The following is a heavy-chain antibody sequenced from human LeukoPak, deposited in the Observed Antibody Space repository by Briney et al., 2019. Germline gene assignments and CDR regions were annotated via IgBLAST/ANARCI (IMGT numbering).Heavy chain of an antibody. CDR2: IYYSGST. J-gene: IGHJ4*02. CDR3: ARVGWYGGLTEFDY. Sequence: SETLSLTCTVSGGSVRSGSYYWSWIRQPPGKGLEWIGYIYYSGSTNYNPSLKSRVTISGDTSKSQFSLKLSSVTAADTAVYYCARVGWYGGLTEFDYWGQGTLVTVSS. D-gene: IGHD3-10*01. CDR1: GGSVRSGSYY. V-gene: IGHV4-61*01.